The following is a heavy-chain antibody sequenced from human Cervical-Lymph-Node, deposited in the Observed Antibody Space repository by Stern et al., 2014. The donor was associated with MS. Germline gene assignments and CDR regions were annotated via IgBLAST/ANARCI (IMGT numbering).Heavy chain of an antibody. V-gene: IGHV1-69*01. Sequence: QVQLXXXGAEVKKPGSSVKVSCKASGGTFSSYAISWVRQAPGQGLEWMGGIIPIFGTANYAQKFQGRVTITADESTSTVYMELSSLRSEDTAVYYCARGEKQWLXXWDYWGQGTLVTVSS. CDR1: GGTFSSYA. CDR3: ARGEKQWLXXWDY. J-gene: IGHJ4*02. D-gene: IGHD6-19*01. CDR2: IIPIFGTA.